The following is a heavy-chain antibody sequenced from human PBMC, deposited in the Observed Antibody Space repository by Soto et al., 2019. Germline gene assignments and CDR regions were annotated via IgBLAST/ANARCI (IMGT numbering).Heavy chain of an antibody. CDR1: GHSFTRYW. V-gene: IGHV5-10-1*01. CDR3: ARRTYDSSGYPSGFDY. J-gene: IGHJ4*02. CDR2: IDPSDSYT. Sequence: PGESLKISCKSSGHSFTRYWISWVRQMPGKGLEWMGRIDPSDSYTNYSPSFQGHVTISADKSISTAYLQWSSLKASDTAMYYCARRTYDSSGYPSGFDYWGQGTLVTVSS. D-gene: IGHD3-22*01.